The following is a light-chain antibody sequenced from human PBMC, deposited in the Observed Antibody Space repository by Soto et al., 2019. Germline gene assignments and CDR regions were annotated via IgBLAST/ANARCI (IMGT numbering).Light chain of an antibody. CDR2: AAS. CDR3: LQDYSYPWT. J-gene: IGKJ1*01. Sequence: IQMTQSPFSLSASVGDRVTITCRASQGIRNDLGWYQQKPGKAPKPLIHAASSLESGVPSRFSGSGSGTDFTFTISSLQPEDFATYYCLQDYSYPWTFGQGTKVDIK. V-gene: IGKV1-6*01. CDR1: QGIRND.